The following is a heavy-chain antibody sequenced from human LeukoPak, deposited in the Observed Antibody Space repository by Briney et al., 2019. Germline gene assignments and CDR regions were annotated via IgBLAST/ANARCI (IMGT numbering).Heavy chain of an antibody. CDR1: GVTFSSLA. J-gene: IGHJ4*02. CDR2: IWFDGSES. V-gene: IGHV3-30*02. D-gene: IGHD1-1*01. CDR3: AKDLTTGTLSFDS. Sequence: GGSLRLSCAASGVTFSSLAMSWVRQAPGKGLEWVAVIWFDGSESYYAHSVTGRFTISRDNSKNTLYLQMNSLRAEDTAVFYCAKDLTTGTLSFDSWGQGTLVTVSS.